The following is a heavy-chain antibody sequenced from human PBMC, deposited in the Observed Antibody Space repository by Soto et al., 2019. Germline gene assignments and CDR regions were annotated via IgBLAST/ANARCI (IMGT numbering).Heavy chain of an antibody. Sequence: SETLSLTCTVSGGSVSSGSYYWSWIRQPPGKGLEWIGYIYYSGSTSYNPSLKSRVTISVDTSKNQFSLKLSSVTAADTAVYYCARALKAGGSPRPPYYYYYGMDVWGQGTTVTVSS. CDR3: ARALKAGGSPRPPYYYYYGMDV. CDR1: GGSVSSGSYY. J-gene: IGHJ6*02. D-gene: IGHD1-26*01. CDR2: IYYSGST. V-gene: IGHV4-61*01.